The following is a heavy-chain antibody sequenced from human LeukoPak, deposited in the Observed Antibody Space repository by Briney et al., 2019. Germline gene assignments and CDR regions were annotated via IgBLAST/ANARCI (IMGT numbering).Heavy chain of an antibody. V-gene: IGHV4-59*01. Sequence: NASETLSLTCSVSGGSISSYCWNWIRQPPGKGLEWIGHICSSGTTNNNPSLKSRVTISVDTSKNQFSLKMSSVTAADTAVYYCARARDGHINNWFDPWGQGTLVTVSS. CDR3: ARARDGHINNWFDP. CDR2: ICSSGTT. J-gene: IGHJ5*02. D-gene: IGHD5-24*01. CDR1: GGSISSYC.